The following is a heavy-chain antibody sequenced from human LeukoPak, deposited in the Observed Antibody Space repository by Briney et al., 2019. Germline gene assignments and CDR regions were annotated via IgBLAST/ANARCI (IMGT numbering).Heavy chain of an antibody. Sequence: GGSLRLSCAASGFTFSSYSMNWVRQAPGKGLEWVSSISSSSSYIYYADSVKGRFTISRDNAKNSLYLQMNSLRAEDTAVYYCARAVPATKAKYYFDYWGQGTLVTVSS. V-gene: IGHV3-21*04. CDR3: ARAVPATKAKYYFDY. J-gene: IGHJ4*02. D-gene: IGHD6-19*01. CDR2: ISSSSSYI. CDR1: GFTFSSYS.